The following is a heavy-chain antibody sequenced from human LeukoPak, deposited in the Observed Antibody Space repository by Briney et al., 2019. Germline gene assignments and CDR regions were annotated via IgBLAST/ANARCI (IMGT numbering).Heavy chain of an antibody. CDR1: GFTFSSYA. Sequence: GGSLRLSCAASGFTFSSYAMSWVRQAPGKGLEWVSGISGSGGSTYYADSVKGRFTISRDNSKNTLYLQMNSLRAEDTAVYYCAKDSNYEYYFDYWGQGTLVTVSS. J-gene: IGHJ4*02. V-gene: IGHV3-23*01. CDR2: ISGSGGST. D-gene: IGHD4-4*01. CDR3: AKDSNYEYYFDY.